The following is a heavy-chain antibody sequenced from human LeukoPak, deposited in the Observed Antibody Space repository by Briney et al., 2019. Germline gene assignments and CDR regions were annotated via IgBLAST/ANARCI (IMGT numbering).Heavy chain of an antibody. CDR2: IIPILGIA. D-gene: IGHD2-21*01. CDR3: ARGSPAYCGDDCLWDAFDI. Sequence: GASVKVSCKASGGTFSSYTISWVRQAPGQGLEWMGRIIPILGIANYAQKFQGRVTITADKSTSTACMELSSLRSEDTAVYYCARGSPAYCGDDCLWDAFDIWGQGTMVTVSS. J-gene: IGHJ3*02. CDR1: GGTFSSYT. V-gene: IGHV1-69*02.